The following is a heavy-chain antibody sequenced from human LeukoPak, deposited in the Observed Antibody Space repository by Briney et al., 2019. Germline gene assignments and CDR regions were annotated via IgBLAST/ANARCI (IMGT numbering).Heavy chain of an antibody. J-gene: IGHJ4*02. V-gene: IGHV4-59*01. Sequence: ASETLSLTCTVSGGSISSYYWSWIRQPPGKGLEWIGYIYYSGSTNYNPSLKSRVTISVDTSKNQFSLKLSSVTAADTAVHYCARELDYWGQGTLVTVSS. CDR1: GGSISSYY. CDR3: ARELDY. CDR2: IYYSGST.